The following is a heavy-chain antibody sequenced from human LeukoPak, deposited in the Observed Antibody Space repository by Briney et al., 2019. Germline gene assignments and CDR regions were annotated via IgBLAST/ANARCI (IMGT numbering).Heavy chain of an antibody. J-gene: IGHJ1*01. CDR2: IGGSGDSA. D-gene: IGHD6-6*01. CDR1: GFSFSSHT. Sequence: GGSLRLSCAASGFSFSSHTMSWVRQTPGKGPEWVSAIGGSGDSARYADSVNGRFTISRDNSQNTLYLQMNSLRAEDTAVYYCAKDPLEQLSTIYFQNWGQGTLVTVSS. CDR3: AKDPLEQLSTIYFQN. V-gene: IGHV3-23*01.